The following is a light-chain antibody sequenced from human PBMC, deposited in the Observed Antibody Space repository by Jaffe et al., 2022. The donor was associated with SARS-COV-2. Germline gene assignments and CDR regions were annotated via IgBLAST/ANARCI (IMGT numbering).Light chain of an antibody. CDR1: QSVSSSN. J-gene: IGKJ2*01. V-gene: IGKV3-20*01. CDR2: DAS. Sequence: MLTQSPGTLSLSPGERATLSCRASQSVSSSNLAWYQQKPGQAPRLLIYDASSRATGIPDRFSGSGSGTDFTLTITRLEPEDFAVYYCHQYGSPFGQGTKLEIK. CDR3: HQYGSP.